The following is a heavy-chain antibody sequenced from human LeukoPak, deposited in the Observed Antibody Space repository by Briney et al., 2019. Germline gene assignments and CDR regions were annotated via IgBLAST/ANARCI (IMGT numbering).Heavy chain of an antibody. CDR2: INHSGST. CDR1: GGSFSGYY. CDR3: ARDPSLGVGFDY. V-gene: IGHV4-34*01. D-gene: IGHD3-16*01. J-gene: IGHJ4*02. Sequence: TPSETLSLTCAVYGGSFSGYYWSWIRQPPGKGLEWIGEINHSGSTNYNPSLKSRVTISVDTSKNQFSLKLSSVTAVDTAVYYCARDPSLGVGFDYWGQGTLVTVSS.